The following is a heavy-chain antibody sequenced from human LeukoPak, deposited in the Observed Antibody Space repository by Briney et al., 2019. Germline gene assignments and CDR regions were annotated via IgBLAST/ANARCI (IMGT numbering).Heavy chain of an antibody. V-gene: IGHV1-69*13. CDR2: IIPIFGTA. D-gene: IGHD5-12*01. CDR3: ARVSGYSGYDRDY. CDR1: GGTFSSYA. Sequence: GASVKVSCKASGGTFSSYAISWVRQAPGQGLDWMGGIIPIFGTANYAQKFQGRVTITADESTSTAYMELSSLRSEDTAVYYCARVSGYSGYDRDYWGQGTLVTVSS. J-gene: IGHJ4*02.